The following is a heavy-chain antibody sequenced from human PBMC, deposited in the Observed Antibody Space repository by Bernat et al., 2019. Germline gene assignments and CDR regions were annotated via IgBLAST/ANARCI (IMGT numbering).Heavy chain of an antibody. D-gene: IGHD4-17*01. CDR1: GFTVSSNY. CDR2: IYSGGST. CDR3: ARNYGDYILDDAFDI. V-gene: IGHV3-53*01. J-gene: IGHJ3*02. Sequence: EVQLVESGGGLIQPGGSLRLSCAASGFTVSSNYMSWVRQAPGKGLEWVSVIYSGGSTYYADSVKGRFTISRDNSKNTLYLQMNSLRAEDTAVYYCARNYGDYILDDAFDIWGQGTMVTVSS.